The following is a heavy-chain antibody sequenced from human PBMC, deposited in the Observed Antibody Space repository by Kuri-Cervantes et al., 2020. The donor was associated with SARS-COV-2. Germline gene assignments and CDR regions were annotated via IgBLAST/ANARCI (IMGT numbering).Heavy chain of an antibody. CDR2: IKSKTDGGTT. CDR3: TTDPTSSYGDFYYYYYMDV. Sequence: GGSLRLSCAASGFSFSSYGMSWVRQAPGKGLEWVGRIKSKTDGGTTDYAAPVKGRFTISRDDSKNTLYLQMNSLKTEDTAVYYCTTDPTSSYGDFYYYYYMDVWGKGTTVTVSS. CDR1: GFSFSSYG. J-gene: IGHJ6*03. V-gene: IGHV3-15*01. D-gene: IGHD5-18*01.